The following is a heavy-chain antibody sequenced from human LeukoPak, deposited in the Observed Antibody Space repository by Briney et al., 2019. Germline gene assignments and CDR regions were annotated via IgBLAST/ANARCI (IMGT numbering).Heavy chain of an antibody. D-gene: IGHD3-16*02. J-gene: IGHJ3*02. V-gene: IGHV4-34*01. CDR1: GGSFSGYY. CDR2: INHSGST. CDR3: ASGSTYDYVWGSYRPPDAFDI. Sequence: SETLSLTCAVYGGSFSGYYWSWIRQPPGKGLEWIGEINHSGSTNYNPSLKSRGTISVDTYKNQLSLKLSSVTAADTAVYYCASGSTYDYVWGSYRPPDAFDIWGQGTMVTVSS.